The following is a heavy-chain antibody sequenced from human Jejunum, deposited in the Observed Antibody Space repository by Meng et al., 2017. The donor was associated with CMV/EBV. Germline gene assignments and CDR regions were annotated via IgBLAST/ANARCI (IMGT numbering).Heavy chain of an antibody. D-gene: IGHD3-9*01. V-gene: IGHV4-4*07. J-gene: IGHJ4*02. Sequence: QVQLQESGPGLVKPSETLSLTCTISGDSISNYFWAWIRQPAGKGLEWIGRIYTSGGTNYNPSLKSRVTMSVDTSKNQVSLKLTSVTAADTAVYYCASDILTGSGYWGQGNLVTVSS. CDR2: IYTSGGT. CDR3: ASDILTGSGY. CDR1: GDSISNYF.